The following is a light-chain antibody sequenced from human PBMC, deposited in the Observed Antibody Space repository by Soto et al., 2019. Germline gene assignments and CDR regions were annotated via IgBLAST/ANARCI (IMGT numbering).Light chain of an antibody. Sequence: DIQMTQSPSSLSASVGDRVTITCRASQSISSFLNWYQQKPGKAPKLLIYAASTLQSGVPSRFSGSGSGTDFTLTITSLQPEDIATYHCQQGYGTPLTFGQGTKVDIK. CDR1: QSISSF. J-gene: IGKJ1*01. V-gene: IGKV1-39*01. CDR3: QQGYGTPLT. CDR2: AAS.